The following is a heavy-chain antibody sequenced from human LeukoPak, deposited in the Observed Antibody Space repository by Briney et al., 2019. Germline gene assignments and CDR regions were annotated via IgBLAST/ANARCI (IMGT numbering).Heavy chain of an antibody. Sequence: GRSLRLSCAASGFNFDDYAMYWVRQAPGKGLKFVSGISWNSGTIGYTDSVKGRFTISRDNAKNSLYLQMNSLRAEDTALYYCAKGAPKVYSDSSGYYVSYDYWGQGTLVTVSS. CDR2: ISWNSGTI. V-gene: IGHV3-9*01. CDR3: AKGAPKVYSDSSGYYVSYDY. CDR1: GFNFDDYA. J-gene: IGHJ4*02. D-gene: IGHD3-22*01.